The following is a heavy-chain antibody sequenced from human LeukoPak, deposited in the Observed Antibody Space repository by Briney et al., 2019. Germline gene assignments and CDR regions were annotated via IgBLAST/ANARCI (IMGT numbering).Heavy chain of an antibody. CDR2: ISSSSSTI. CDR3: ARSSSGYSEYYFDY. CDR1: GFTFSSYS. D-gene: IGHD3-22*01. V-gene: IGHV3-48*04. J-gene: IGHJ4*02. Sequence: PGGSLRLSCAASGFTFSSYSMNWVRQAPGKGLEWVSYISSSSSTIYYADSVKGRFTISRDNAKNTLYLQMNSLRAEDTAVYYCARSSSGYSEYYFDYWGQGTLVTVSS.